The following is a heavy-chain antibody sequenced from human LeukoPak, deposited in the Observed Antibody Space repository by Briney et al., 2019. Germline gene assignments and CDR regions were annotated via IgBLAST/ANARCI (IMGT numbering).Heavy chain of an antibody. CDR2: INSDGSST. CDR1: GFTFSTYW. J-gene: IGHJ6*02. CDR3: ARWASSTWYYGMDV. Sequence: GGSLRLSCAASGFTFSTYWMHWVRQAPGKGRVGVSRINSDGSSTSYADSVKGRFTISRDNAKNTLYLQMNSLRAEDTAVYYCARWASSTWYYGMDVWGQGTTVTVSS. D-gene: IGHD6-13*01. V-gene: IGHV3-74*01.